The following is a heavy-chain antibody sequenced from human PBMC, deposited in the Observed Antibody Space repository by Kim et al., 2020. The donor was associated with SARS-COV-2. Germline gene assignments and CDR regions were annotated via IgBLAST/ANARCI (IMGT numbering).Heavy chain of an antibody. CDR3: ARLEGASSGSYSSWYFDL. J-gene: IGHJ2*01. Sequence: GESLKISCKGSGYSFTSYWISWVRQMPGKGLEWMGRIDPSDSYTNYSPSFQGHVTISADKSISTAYLQWSSLKASDTAMYYCARLEGASSGSYSSWYFDLWGRGTLVTVSS. CDR1: GYSFTSYW. CDR2: IDPSDSYT. D-gene: IGHD1-26*01. V-gene: IGHV5-10-1*01.